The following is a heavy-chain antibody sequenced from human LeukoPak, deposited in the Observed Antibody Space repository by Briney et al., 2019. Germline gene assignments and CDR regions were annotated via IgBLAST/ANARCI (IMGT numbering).Heavy chain of an antibody. D-gene: IGHD3-3*01. J-gene: IGHJ3*02. CDR3: ARWDYDFWSGYYSGDAFDI. Sequence: PGGSLRLSCAASGFTISRYAMNWVRQAPGKGLEWVSAINGSGGDTYYADSVKGRFAISRDNSKSTLYLQMNSLRAEDTAVYYCARWDYDFWSGYYSGDAFDIWGQGTMVTVSS. V-gene: IGHV3-23*01. CDR1: GFTISRYA. CDR2: INGSGGDT.